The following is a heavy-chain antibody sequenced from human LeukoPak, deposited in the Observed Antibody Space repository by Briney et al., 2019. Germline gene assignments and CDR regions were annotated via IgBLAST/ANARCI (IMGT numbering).Heavy chain of an antibody. Sequence: ASVKVSCKASAYTFISYGISWVRQAPGQGLEWMGWISTYNGNTNYAQNLRDRVTMTTDTSTSTAYMELRSLRSDDTAVYYCARDVGATPTFDYWGQGTLVTVSS. CDR2: ISTYNGNT. D-gene: IGHD1-26*01. J-gene: IGHJ4*02. CDR1: AYTFISYG. CDR3: ARDVGATPTFDY. V-gene: IGHV1-18*01.